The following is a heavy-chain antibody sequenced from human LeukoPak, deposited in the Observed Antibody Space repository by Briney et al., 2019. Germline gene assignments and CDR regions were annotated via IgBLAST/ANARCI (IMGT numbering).Heavy chain of an antibody. D-gene: IGHD3-3*01. CDR1: GGSISSSSYY. Sequence: SETLSLTCTVSGGSISSSSYYWGWIRQPPGKGLEWIGSIYYSGSTYYNPSLKSRVTISVDASKNQFSLKLSSATAADTAVYYCARVAPDYDFWSGYVKSRPHFDYWGQGTLVTVSS. J-gene: IGHJ4*02. CDR2: IYYSGST. V-gene: IGHV4-39*07. CDR3: ARVAPDYDFWSGYVKSRPHFDY.